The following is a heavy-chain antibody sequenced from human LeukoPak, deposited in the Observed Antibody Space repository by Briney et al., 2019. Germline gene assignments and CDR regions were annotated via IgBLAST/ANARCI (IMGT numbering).Heavy chain of an antibody. Sequence: GGSLRLSCAASGFTFSNAWMSWVRQALGKGLEWVGRIKSKTDGGTTDYAAPVKGRFTISRDDSKNTLYLQMNSLKTEDTAVYYCTTGVTGYSSGWYPYYFDYWGQGTLVTVSS. CDR3: TTGVTGYSSGWYPYYFDY. CDR2: IKSKTDGGTT. J-gene: IGHJ4*02. V-gene: IGHV3-15*01. CDR1: GFTFSNAW. D-gene: IGHD6-19*01.